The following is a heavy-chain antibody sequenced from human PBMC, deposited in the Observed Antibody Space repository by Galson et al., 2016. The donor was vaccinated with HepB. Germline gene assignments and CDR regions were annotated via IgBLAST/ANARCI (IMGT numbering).Heavy chain of an antibody. CDR2: IKQAGSGK. CDR1: GFTFSSYW. J-gene: IGHJ4*02. Sequence: SLRLSCAASGFTFSSYWMSWVRQAPGKGLEWVANIKQAGSGKYYVDSVKGRFTISRDNAKNSLYLQMSSLRAEDTAVYYCARGGGMRGFDYWGQGTLVTVAS. D-gene: IGHD4-23*01. CDR3: ARGGGMRGFDY. V-gene: IGHV3-7*03.